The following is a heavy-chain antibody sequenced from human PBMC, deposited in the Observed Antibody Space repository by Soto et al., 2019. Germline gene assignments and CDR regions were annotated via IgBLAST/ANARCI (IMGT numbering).Heavy chain of an antibody. CDR2: FYYSGST. D-gene: IGHD3-16*01. CDR1: GGSISNYY. J-gene: IGHJ6*03. V-gene: IGHV4-59*08. CDR3: ARKLRVGYYYYMDV. Sequence: PSETLSLTCTVSGGSISNYYWSWIRQPPGKGLEWIGYFYYSGSTNYNPSLKSRVTISVGTSKNQFSLKLSSVTAADTAVYYCARKLRVGYYYYMDVWGKGTTVTVSS.